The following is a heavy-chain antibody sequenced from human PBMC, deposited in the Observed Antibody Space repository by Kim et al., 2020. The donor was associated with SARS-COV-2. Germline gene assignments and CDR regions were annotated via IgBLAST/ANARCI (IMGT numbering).Heavy chain of an antibody. V-gene: IGHV4-31*03. D-gene: IGHD1-20*01. CDR3: AFSRGITGTINAFDI. CDR1: GGSISSGGYY. Sequence: SETLSLTCTVSGGSISSGGYYWSWIRQHPGKGLEWIGYIYYSGSTYYNPSLKSRVTISVDTSKNQFSLKLSSVTAADTAVYYCAFSRGITGTINAFDIWGQGTMVTVSS. CDR2: IYYSGST. J-gene: IGHJ3*02.